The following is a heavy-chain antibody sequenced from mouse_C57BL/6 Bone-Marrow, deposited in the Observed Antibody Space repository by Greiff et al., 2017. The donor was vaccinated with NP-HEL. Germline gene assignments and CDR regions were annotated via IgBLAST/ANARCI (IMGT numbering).Heavy chain of an antibody. CDR2: IRNNANGYTT. V-gene: IGHV7-3*01. J-gene: IGHJ3*01. Sequence: EVQLVESGGGLVQPGGSLSLSCAASGFTFTDYYMSWVRQPPGKALEWLGFIRNNANGYTTEYSASVKGRFTISRDTSQSILYLQMNALRAEDSATYYCARSAGAYWGQGTLVTVSA. CDR1: GFTFTDYY. D-gene: IGHD6-1*01. CDR3: ARSAGAY.